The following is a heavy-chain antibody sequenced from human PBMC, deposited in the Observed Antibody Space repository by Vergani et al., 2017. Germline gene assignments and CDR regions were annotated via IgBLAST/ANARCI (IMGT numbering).Heavy chain of an antibody. CDR2: IYPGDSDT. D-gene: IGHD6-13*01. CDR1: GYSFTSYC. V-gene: IGHV5-51*01. Sequence: EVQLVQSGAEVKTPGESLKLSCKGSGYSFTSYCIGWVRQMAGKGLDWMGIIYPGDSDTRYSPSFQGQVTISADKSISTAYLQWSSLKASDTAMYYCARQDSSKNPMNDDWGQGTLVTVSS. CDR3: ARQDSSKNPMNDD. J-gene: IGHJ4*02.